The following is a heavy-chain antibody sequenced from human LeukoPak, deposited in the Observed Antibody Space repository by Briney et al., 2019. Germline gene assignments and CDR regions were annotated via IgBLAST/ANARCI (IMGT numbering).Heavy chain of an antibody. CDR3: VRGVLTGRSLPGY. J-gene: IGHJ4*02. Sequence: PSETLSLTCAVYGGSFSGYYWSWIRQPPGKGLEWVARIKPDGSETNSVDSLRGRFTISRDNAKNSLYLQMNSLRAEDTAVYYCVRGVLTGRSLPGYWGQGTLVTVSS. CDR2: IKPDGSET. CDR1: GGSFSGYY. V-gene: IGHV3-7*01. D-gene: IGHD3-9*01.